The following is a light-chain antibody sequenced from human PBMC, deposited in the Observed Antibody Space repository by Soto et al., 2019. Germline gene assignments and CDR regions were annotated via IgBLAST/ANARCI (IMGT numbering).Light chain of an antibody. CDR1: SSNIGSNI. Sequence: QSVLTQPPSASGTPGQRVSITCSGSSSNIGSNIVNWYQQLPGRAPKLLIYRTNQRPSGVPDRFSASKSGTSASLAISGLQSEDEADYHCAAWDDSLSGVVFGGGTQLTVL. CDR2: RTN. CDR3: AAWDDSLSGVV. V-gene: IGLV1-44*01. J-gene: IGLJ2*01.